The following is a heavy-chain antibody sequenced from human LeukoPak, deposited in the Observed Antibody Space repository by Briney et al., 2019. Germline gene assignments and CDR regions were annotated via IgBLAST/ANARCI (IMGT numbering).Heavy chain of an antibody. D-gene: IGHD6-19*01. J-gene: IGHJ4*02. Sequence: GGSLRLSCAASGFTFSSYAMSWVRHAPGKGLEWVSTISCSGASTYYADSVKGRFTISRDNSKNTLYLQMNSLRAEDTAVYYCAKVGVAGPFDYWGQGTLVTVSS. CDR2: ISCSGAST. V-gene: IGHV3-23*01. CDR3: AKVGVAGPFDY. CDR1: GFTFSSYA.